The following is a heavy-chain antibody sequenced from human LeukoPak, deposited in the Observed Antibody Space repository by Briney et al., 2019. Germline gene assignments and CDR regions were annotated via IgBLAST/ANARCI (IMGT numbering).Heavy chain of an antibody. J-gene: IGHJ4*02. CDR2: IRSKAYGGTT. CDR1: GFTFGDYA. V-gene: IGHV3-49*03. CDR3: TRSFYYDSSGYYYGPDY. Sequence: PGGSLRLSCTASGFTFGDYAMSWFRQAPGKGLEWVGFIRSKAYGGTTEYAASVKGRFTISRDDSKSIAYLQMNSLKTEDTAVYYCTRSFYYDSSGYYYGPDYWGQGTLVTVSS. D-gene: IGHD3-22*01.